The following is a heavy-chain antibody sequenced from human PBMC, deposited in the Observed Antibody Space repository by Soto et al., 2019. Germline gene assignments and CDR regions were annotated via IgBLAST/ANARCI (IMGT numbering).Heavy chain of an antibody. CDR2: ISGSGGST. CDR1: GFAFSSYA. CDR3: AKRGVIGGAKSYYYYYGMDV. Sequence: PGGSLRLSCAASGFAFSSYAMSWVRQAPGKGLEWVSAISGSGGSTYYADSVKGRFTISRDNSKNTLYLQMNSLRAEDTAVYYCAKRGVIGGAKSYYYYYGMDVWGQGTTVTVSS. V-gene: IGHV3-23*01. D-gene: IGHD3-16*01. J-gene: IGHJ6*02.